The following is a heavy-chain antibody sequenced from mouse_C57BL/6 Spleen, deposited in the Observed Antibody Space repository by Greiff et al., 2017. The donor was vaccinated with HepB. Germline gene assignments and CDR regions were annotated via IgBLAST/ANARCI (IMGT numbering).Heavy chain of an antibody. CDR2: IDPSDSYT. D-gene: IGHD4-1*01. CDR1: GYTFTSYW. J-gene: IGHJ2*01. V-gene: IGHV1-50*01. CDR3: ARWERRSLFDY. Sequence: QVQLKQPGAELVKPGASVKLSCKASGYTFTSYWMQWVKQRPGQGLEWIGEIDPSDSYTNYNQKFKGKATLTVDTSSSTAYMQLSSLTSEDSAVYYCARWERRSLFDYWGQGTTLTVSS.